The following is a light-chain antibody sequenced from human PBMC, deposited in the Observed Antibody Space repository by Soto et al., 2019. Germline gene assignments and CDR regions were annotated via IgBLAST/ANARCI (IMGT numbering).Light chain of an antibody. V-gene: IGLV2-14*01. CDR1: SSDVGGYNY. CDR3: SSYTSSSTLV. Sequence: QSVLTQPASVSGSPGQSITISCTGTSSDVGGYNYVSWYQQHPGKAPKLMIYDVSNRPSGVSNRFSGSKCGNTASLTISGLQAEDEADYYCSSYTSSSTLVFGTGTKVTVL. CDR2: DVS. J-gene: IGLJ1*01.